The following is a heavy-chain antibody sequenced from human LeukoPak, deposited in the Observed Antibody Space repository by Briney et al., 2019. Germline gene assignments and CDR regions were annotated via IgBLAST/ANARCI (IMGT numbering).Heavy chain of an antibody. J-gene: IGHJ4*02. D-gene: IGHD2-8*01. CDR3: ARDQSLGYCTNGVCYTGDY. Sequence: GGSLRLSCAASGFTFSSYSMNWVRQAPGKGLEWVSSISSSSSYIYYADSVKGRFTISRDNAKNSLYLQMNSLRAEDTAVYYCARDQSLGYCTNGVCYTGDYWGQGTLVTVSS. CDR2: ISSSSSYI. V-gene: IGHV3-21*01. CDR1: GFTFSSYS.